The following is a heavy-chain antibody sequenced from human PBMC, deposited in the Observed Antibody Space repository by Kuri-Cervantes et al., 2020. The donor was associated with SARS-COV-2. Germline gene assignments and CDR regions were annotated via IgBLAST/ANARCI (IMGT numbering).Heavy chain of an antibody. Sequence: GSLRLSCAVYGGSFSDYYWSWVRQLPGKGLEWIGEINHSGSTNYNPSLKSRVTISVDTSKNQFSLKLSSVTAADTAVYYCARGEEYQQNWFDPWGQGTLVTVSS. V-gene: IGHV4-34*01. J-gene: IGHJ5*02. CDR2: INHSGST. D-gene: IGHD2-2*01. CDR1: GGSFSDYY. CDR3: ARGEEYQQNWFDP.